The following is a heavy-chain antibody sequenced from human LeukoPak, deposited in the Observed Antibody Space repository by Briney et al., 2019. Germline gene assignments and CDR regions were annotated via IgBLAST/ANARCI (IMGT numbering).Heavy chain of an antibody. V-gene: IGHV4-4*07. D-gene: IGHD4/OR15-4a*01. CDR1: GASINSHY. CDR3: ARALNPLTGTYYFDY. Sequence: SETLSLTCSVSGASINSHYWTWIRQPAGKGLEWIGRTYISGSTNYSPSLKSRVTMSVDTSKNQFSLNLISVTAADTAVYYCARALNPLTGTYYFDYWGQGTLVTVSS. CDR2: TYISGST. J-gene: IGHJ4*02.